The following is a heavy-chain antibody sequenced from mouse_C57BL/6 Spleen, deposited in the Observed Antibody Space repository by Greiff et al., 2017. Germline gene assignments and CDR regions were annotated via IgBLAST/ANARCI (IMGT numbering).Heavy chain of an antibody. CDR2: INPSSGYT. CDR1: GYTFTSYT. Sequence: QVQLQQSGAELARPGASVKMSCKASGYTFTSYTMHWVKQRPGQGLEWIGYINPSSGYTKYNQKIKDKATLTAEKSSSPAYMQLSSLTSEDAAVYYCARGDSSGLIYAMDYWGQGTSVTVSS. CDR3: ARGDSSGLIYAMDY. J-gene: IGHJ4*01. V-gene: IGHV1-4*01. D-gene: IGHD3-2*02.